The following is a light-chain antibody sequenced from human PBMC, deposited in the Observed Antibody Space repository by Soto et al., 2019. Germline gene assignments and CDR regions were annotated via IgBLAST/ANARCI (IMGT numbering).Light chain of an antibody. V-gene: IGKV3-15*01. J-gene: IGKJ3*01. CDR3: QQYKNWPT. Sequence: EIVMTQSPATLSVSPGERATLSCRASQSFTSNLAWYQQKPGQAPRLLIYGASTRATGIPARFSGSGSGTEFTLTFSSLQSEDFAVYYCQQYKNWPTFGPGTKVDIK. CDR2: GAS. CDR1: QSFTSN.